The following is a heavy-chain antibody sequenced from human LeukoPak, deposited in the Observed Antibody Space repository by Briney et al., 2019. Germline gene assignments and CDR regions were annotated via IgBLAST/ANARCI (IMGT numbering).Heavy chain of an antibody. Sequence: GASVKVSCKASGGTFSSYAISWVRQAPGQGLEWMGGIIPIFGTANYAQKFQGRVTITADESTSTAYMELNSLRSEDTAVYYCARDPYYYDSSGYYYVAWFDPWGQGTLVTVSS. D-gene: IGHD3-22*01. CDR3: ARDPYYYDSSGYYYVAWFDP. CDR2: IIPIFGTA. V-gene: IGHV1-69*13. J-gene: IGHJ5*02. CDR1: GGTFSSYA.